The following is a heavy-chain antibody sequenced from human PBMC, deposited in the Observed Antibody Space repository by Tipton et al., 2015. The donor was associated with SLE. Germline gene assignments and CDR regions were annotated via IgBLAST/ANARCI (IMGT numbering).Heavy chain of an antibody. V-gene: IGHV4-38-2*02. D-gene: IGHD3-3*01. CDR3: ALLGREYYDFWSGYHYGMDV. Sequence: TLSLTCTVSGYSISSGYYWGWIRQPPGKGLEWIGSIYHSGSTYYNPSLKSRVTISVDTSKNQFSLKLSSVTAADTAVYYCALLGREYYDFWSGYHYGMDVWGQGTTVTVSS. CDR1: GYSISSGYY. J-gene: IGHJ6*02. CDR2: IYHSGST.